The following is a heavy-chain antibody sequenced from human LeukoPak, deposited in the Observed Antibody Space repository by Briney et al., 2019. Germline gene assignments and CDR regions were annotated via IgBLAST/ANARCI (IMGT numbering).Heavy chain of an antibody. CDR2: INHSGST. CDR3: ARGGKHDYGDSYFDY. V-gene: IGHV4-34*01. J-gene: IGHJ4*02. Sequence: MTSETLSLTCTVSGGSISSYYWSWIRQPAGKGLEWIGEINHSGSTNYNPSLKSRVTISVDTSKNQFSLKLSSVTAADTAVYYCARGGKHDYGDSYFDYWGQGTLVTVSS. D-gene: IGHD4-17*01. CDR1: GGSISSYY.